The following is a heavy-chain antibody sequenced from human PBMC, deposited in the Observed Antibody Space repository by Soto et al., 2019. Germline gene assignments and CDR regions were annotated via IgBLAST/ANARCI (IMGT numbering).Heavy chain of an antibody. D-gene: IGHD3-10*01. CDR3: ARGSKDSYPGSRIFDF. J-gene: IGHJ4*02. Sequence: GGSLRLSCAASGFTFSSFAISRVRQAPGKGLDWVSAITDTGGDAKYEDSVLGRFTISRDNSKKTLYLQMSSLRAYDSAVYFCARGSKDSYPGSRIFDFWGRGTLVTVSS. CDR2: ITDTGGDA. CDR1: GFTFSSFA. V-gene: IGHV3-23*01.